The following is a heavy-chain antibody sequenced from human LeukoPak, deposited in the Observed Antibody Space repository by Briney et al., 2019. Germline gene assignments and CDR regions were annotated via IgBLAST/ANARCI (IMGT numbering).Heavy chain of an antibody. CDR1: GYTFTGYY. Sequence: ASVKVSCKASGYTFTGYYMHWVRQAPGQGLEWMGWINPNSGGTNYAQKFQGRVTMTRDTSISTAYMELSRLRSDDTAVYYCARESPICSSTSCLIDYWGQGTLVTVSS. D-gene: IGHD2-2*01. V-gene: IGHV1-2*02. J-gene: IGHJ4*02. CDR2: INPNSGGT. CDR3: ARESPICSSTSCLIDY.